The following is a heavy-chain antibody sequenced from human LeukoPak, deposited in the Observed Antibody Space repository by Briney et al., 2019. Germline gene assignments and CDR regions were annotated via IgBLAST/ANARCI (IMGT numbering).Heavy chain of an antibody. D-gene: IGHD6-6*01. Sequence: ASVKVSCKASGYTFTSYDINWVRQATGQGLEWMGWMNPNSGNTGYAQKFQGRVTMTRNTSISTAYMELSSLRSEDTAVYYCARVGEYSSSEREERQIYYYYYMDVWGKGTTVTVSS. J-gene: IGHJ6*03. CDR1: GYTFTSYD. V-gene: IGHV1-8*01. CDR2: MNPNSGNT. CDR3: ARVGEYSSSEREERQIYYYYYMDV.